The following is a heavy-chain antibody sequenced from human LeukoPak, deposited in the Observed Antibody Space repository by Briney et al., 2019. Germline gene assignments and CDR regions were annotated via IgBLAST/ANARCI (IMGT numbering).Heavy chain of an antibody. CDR1: GGSISSYY. J-gene: IGHJ6*02. CDR2: IYYSGST. V-gene: IGHV4-59*08. CDR3: ARRPPYYYYYGMDV. Sequence: SETLSLTCTVSGGSISSYYWSWIRQPPGKGLEWIGYIYYSGSTNYNPSLKSRVTISVDTSKNQFSLKLSSVTAADTAVYYCARRPPYYYYYGMDVWGQGTTVTVSS.